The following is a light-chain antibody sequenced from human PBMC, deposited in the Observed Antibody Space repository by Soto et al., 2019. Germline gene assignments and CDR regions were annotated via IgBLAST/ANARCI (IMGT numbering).Light chain of an antibody. CDR2: DVT. J-gene: IGLJ2*01. CDR3: ASYGGYYVV. V-gene: IGLV2-8*01. CDR1: SSDVGGYEY. Sequence: QSVLTQPPSASGSPGQSVAISCTGTSSDVGGYEYVSWFQQNPGKAPKLMIYDVTKRPSGVPDRFSGSKSVNTASLTVSALQAEDEAYYYCASYGGYYVVFGGGTKLTFL.